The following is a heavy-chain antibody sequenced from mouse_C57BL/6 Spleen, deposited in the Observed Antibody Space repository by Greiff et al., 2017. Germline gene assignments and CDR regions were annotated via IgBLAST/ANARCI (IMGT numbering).Heavy chain of an antibody. J-gene: IGHJ1*03. V-gene: IGHV5-4*01. D-gene: IGHD1-1*01. CDR2: ISDGGSYT. CDR3: ARDALVARRYFDV. CDR1: GFPFSSYA. Sequence: EVMLVESGGGLVKPGGSLKLSCAASGFPFSSYAMSWVRQTPEKRLAWVATISDGGSYTYYPDNVKGRFTISRDNTKNNLYLQMSQLKSEDTTMYYCARDALVARRYFDVWGTGTTVTVSS.